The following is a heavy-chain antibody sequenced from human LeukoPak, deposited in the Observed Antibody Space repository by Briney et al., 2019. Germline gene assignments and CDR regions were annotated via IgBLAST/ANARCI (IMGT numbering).Heavy chain of an antibody. CDR1: GFTFSSYA. D-gene: IGHD6-13*01. V-gene: IGHV3-30*04. CDR2: ISYDGSNK. J-gene: IGHJ4*02. Sequence: GRSLRLSCAASGFTFSSYAMHWVRQAPGKGLEWVAVISYDGSNKYYADSVKGRFTISRDNSENTLYLQMNSLRAEDTAVYYCARGRTSRYSSSWYPFQTYYFDYWGQGTLVTVSS. CDR3: ARGRTSRYSSSWYPFQTYYFDY.